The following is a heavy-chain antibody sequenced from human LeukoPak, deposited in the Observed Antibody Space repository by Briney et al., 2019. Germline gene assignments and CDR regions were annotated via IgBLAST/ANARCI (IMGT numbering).Heavy chain of an antibody. J-gene: IGHJ4*02. Sequence: GGSLRLSCAASGFTFSSYAMSWVRQAPGKGLEWVSAISGSGGSTYYADSVKGRFTISRDNSKNTLYLQMNSLRAEDTAVYYCAKSPEYYYDSSCYPFDYWGQGTLVTVSS. CDR2: ISGSGGST. V-gene: IGHV3-23*01. CDR1: GFTFSSYA. CDR3: AKSPEYYYDSSCYPFDY. D-gene: IGHD3-22*01.